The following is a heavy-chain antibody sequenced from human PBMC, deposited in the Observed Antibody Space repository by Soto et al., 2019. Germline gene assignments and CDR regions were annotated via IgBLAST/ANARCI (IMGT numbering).Heavy chain of an antibody. J-gene: IGHJ6*02. Sequence: ASVKVSCKASGYTFTGYYIHWVREAPGQGLEWMGWINPQTGGTSYAQKFQGRVTLSGDTSINTAYLELSRLRFDDAAVYFCARERYQVISDGMDVWGQGTTVTVSS. D-gene: IGHD2-2*01. V-gene: IGHV1-2*02. CDR2: INPQTGGT. CDR1: GYTFTGYY. CDR3: ARERYQVISDGMDV.